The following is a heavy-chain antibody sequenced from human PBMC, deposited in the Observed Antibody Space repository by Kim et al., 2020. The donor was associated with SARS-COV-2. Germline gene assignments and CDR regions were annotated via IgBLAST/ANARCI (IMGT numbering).Heavy chain of an antibody. Sequence: ADTGTGQFTIARDNSKNTLYLQMNSLRAEDTDVYYCAKWDYYDSSDTFDYWGQGTLVTVSS. V-gene: IGHV3-23*03. D-gene: IGHD3-22*01. J-gene: IGHJ4*02. CDR3: AKWDYYDSSDTFDY.